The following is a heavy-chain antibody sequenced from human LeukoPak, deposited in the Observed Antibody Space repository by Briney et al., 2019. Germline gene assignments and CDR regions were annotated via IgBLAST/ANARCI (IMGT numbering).Heavy chain of an antibody. D-gene: IGHD3-22*01. Sequence: GGSLRLSCAASGFTFSSYGMHWVRQAPGKGLEWVAVIWYDGSNKYYAASVKGRFTISRDNSKNTLYLQMNSLRAEDTAVYYCARSYYYDSSHTVDYWGQGTLVTVSS. CDR1: GFTFSSYG. V-gene: IGHV3-33*01. CDR2: IWYDGSNK. CDR3: ARSYYYDSSHTVDY. J-gene: IGHJ4*02.